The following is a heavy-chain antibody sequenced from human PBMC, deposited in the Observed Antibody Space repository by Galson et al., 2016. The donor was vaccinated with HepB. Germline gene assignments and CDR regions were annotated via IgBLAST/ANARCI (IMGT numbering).Heavy chain of an antibody. J-gene: IGHJ4*02. D-gene: IGHD5-12*01. CDR1: GFSLTTSAVG. Sequence: PALVKPTQTLTLTCTFSGFSLTTSAVGVGWIRQPPGKALEWLALIYGDDGKRYIPSLKSRLTITKDTSNHQVVLTMSNMDPVDTATYYCAHSLSGYDAFDYWGQGTLLTVSS. CDR3: AHSLSGYDAFDY. V-gene: IGHV2-5*02. CDR2: IYGDDGK.